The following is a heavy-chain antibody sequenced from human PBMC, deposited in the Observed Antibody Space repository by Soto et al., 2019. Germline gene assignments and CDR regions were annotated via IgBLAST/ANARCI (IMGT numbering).Heavy chain of an antibody. CDR3: ARDCSSCGVAFDI. Sequence: ASVKVSCNASGYTFTSYGISWVRQAPGQGLEWMGWISAYNGNTNYAQKLQGRVTMTTNTSTSTAYMELRSLRSDDTAVYYCARDCSSCGVAFDIWGQGTMVTVSS. J-gene: IGHJ3*02. CDR1: GYTFTSYG. D-gene: IGHD6-13*01. CDR2: ISAYNGNT. V-gene: IGHV1-18*01.